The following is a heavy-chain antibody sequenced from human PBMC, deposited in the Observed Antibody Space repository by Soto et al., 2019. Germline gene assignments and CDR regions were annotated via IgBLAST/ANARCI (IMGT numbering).Heavy chain of an antibody. CDR3: ARGKGMEENYYYYGLDI. CDR2: INGGTGQT. Sequence: QVQVVQSGAEVKKPGASVKVSCKASGYTFSTYAMHWVRQAPGQSLEWMGWINGGTGQTKYSQRFQDRVTIARDASASKAYMELSSLRSEDTAVYYCARGKGMEENYYYYGLDIWGQGTTVTVSS. D-gene: IGHD1-1*01. J-gene: IGHJ6*02. V-gene: IGHV1-3*01. CDR1: GYTFSTYA.